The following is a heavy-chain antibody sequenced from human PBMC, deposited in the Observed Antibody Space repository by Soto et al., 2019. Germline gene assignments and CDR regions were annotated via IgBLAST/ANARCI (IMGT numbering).Heavy chain of an antibody. V-gene: IGHV4-59*08. CDR1: GVYISSHY. Sequence: QVQLQESGPGLVKPSETLSLTCSVSGVYISSHYWSWIRQPPGKGLEWSGYVYHSGKTDSNPSLTTMITISIDTSKNQVSLSLTSVTAADTSVYYCARRSATTPAVWYLDLWGRGTLVTVSS. J-gene: IGHJ2*01. D-gene: IGHD1-26*01. CDR2: VYHSGKT. CDR3: ARRSATTPAVWYLDL.